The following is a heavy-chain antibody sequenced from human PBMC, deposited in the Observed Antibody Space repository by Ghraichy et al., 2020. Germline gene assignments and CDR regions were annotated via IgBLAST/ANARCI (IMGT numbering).Heavy chain of an antibody. CDR1: GGSISSYY. J-gene: IGHJ4*02. CDR3: ATFHYDILTGYFDY. V-gene: IGHV4-59*01. Sequence: SQTLSLTCTVSGGSISSYYWSWIRQPPGKGLEWIGYIYYSGSTNYNPSLKSRVTISVDTSKNQFSLKLSSVTAADTAVYYCATFHYDILTGYFDYWGQGTLVTVSS. CDR2: IYYSGST. D-gene: IGHD3-9*01.